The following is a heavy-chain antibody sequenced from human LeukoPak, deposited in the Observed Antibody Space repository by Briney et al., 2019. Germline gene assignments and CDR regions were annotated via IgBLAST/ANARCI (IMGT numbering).Heavy chain of an antibody. Sequence: ASVKVSCKASGYIFTSHALNWVRQAPGQGLEWMGRINTNTGDPTYAQGFTGRFVFSLDTSVSAAYLQINSLQAEDTAVYYCERLLSSDWYWFDFWGQGSLVTVSS. V-gene: IGHV7-4-1*02. J-gene: IGHJ4*02. CDR2: INTNTGDP. D-gene: IGHD6-13*01. CDR3: ERLLSSDWYWFDF. CDR1: GYIFTSHA.